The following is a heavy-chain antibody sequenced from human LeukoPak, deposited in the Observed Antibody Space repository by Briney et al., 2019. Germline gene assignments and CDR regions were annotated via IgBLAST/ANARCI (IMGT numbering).Heavy chain of an antibody. CDR2: INPSGGST. CDR1: GYPFSAHF. J-gene: IGHJ4*02. CDR3: ARAYDFPDY. D-gene: IGHD3-3*01. Sequence: ASVRVSCKASGYPFSAHFLNWVRQAPGQGLEWMGIINPSGGSTSYAQKFQGRVTMTRDTSTSTVYMELSSLRSEDTAVYYCARAYDFPDYWGQGTLVTVSS. V-gene: IGHV1-46*01.